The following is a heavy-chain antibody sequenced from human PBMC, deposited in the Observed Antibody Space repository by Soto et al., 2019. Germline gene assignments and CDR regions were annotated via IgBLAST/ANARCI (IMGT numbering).Heavy chain of an antibody. CDR3: ARHPTNYDILTGYPPRPNCSDP. CDR2: VNPSGST. Sequence: SETLSLTCDVYGGSSGGYYWSWIRQPPGKGLEWIGEVNPSGSTNFNPSLKTRVTISMDASENHLALKLSSVTAADTAVYYCARHPTNYDILTGYPPRPNCSDPWGRGILVTLSS. J-gene: IGHJ5*02. V-gene: IGHV4-34*01. D-gene: IGHD3-9*01. CDR1: GGSSGGYY.